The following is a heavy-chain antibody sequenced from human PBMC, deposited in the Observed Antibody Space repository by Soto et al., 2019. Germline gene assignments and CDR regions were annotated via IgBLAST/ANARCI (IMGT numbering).Heavy chain of an antibody. CDR1: GYRFTSYW. Sequence: GESLKISCRTSGYRFTSYWIAWVRQMPGKGLEWMGIIFPSDSDTRYSPSFQGQVTISADRSTSTVFLQWASLKASDTAVYLCARKDKSGYFNWFDPWGQGTLVTVSS. CDR3: ARKDKSGYFNWFDP. J-gene: IGHJ5*02. CDR2: IFPSDSDT. V-gene: IGHV5-51*01. D-gene: IGHD3-22*01.